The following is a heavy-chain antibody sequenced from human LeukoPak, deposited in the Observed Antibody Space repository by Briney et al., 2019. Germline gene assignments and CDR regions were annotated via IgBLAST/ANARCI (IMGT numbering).Heavy chain of an antibody. Sequence: SETLSLTCAVYGGSFNGYYWSWIRQPPGKGLEWIGEINHSGSTNYNPSLKSRVTISVDTSKNQFSLKLSSVTAADTAVYYCARGRRYYYGSGSFHWGQGTLVTVSS. CDR2: INHSGST. J-gene: IGHJ4*02. CDR3: ARGRRYYYGSGSFH. CDR1: GGSFNGYY. D-gene: IGHD3-10*01. V-gene: IGHV4-34*01.